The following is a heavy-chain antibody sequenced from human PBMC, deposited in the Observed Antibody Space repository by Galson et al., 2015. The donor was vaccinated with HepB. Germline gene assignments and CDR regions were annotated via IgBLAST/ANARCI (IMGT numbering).Heavy chain of an antibody. V-gene: IGHV1-69*06. CDR1: GGTFSSYA. CDR3: ARDRRGLRGYSYAYSINHYGMDV. J-gene: IGHJ6*02. Sequence: SVKVSCKASGGTFSSYAISWVRQAPGQGLEWMGGIIPIFGTANYAQKFQGRVTITADKSTSTAYMELSSLRSEDTAVYYCARDRRGLRGYSYAYSINHYGMDVWGQGTTVTVSS. CDR2: IIPIFGTA. D-gene: IGHD5-18*01.